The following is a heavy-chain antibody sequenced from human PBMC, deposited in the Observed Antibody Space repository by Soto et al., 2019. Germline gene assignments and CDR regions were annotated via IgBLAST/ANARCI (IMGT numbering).Heavy chain of an antibody. D-gene: IGHD3-10*01. J-gene: IGHJ4*02. CDR3: ARRWGEGRVDY. CDR1: GGSISSSNW. V-gene: IGHV4-4*02. Sequence: QVQLQESGPGLVKPSGTLSLTCAVSGGSISSSNWWSWVRQPPGKGLEWIGEIYHSGNTNYNPSLKRRVTMAVDKSRNQFSLKLSSVTAVDTAVYYCARRWGEGRVDYWGQGTLVTVSS. CDR2: IYHSGNT.